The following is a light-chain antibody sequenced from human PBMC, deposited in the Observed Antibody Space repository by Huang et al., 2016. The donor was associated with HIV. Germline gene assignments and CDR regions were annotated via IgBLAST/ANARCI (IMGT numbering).Light chain of an antibody. J-gene: IGKJ5*01. V-gene: IGKV3-11*01. CDR3: QQRSNWPT. Sequence: EIVLTQSPATLSLSPGERATLSCRASQSVSSYLAWYQQKPGQAPRLLIYDASNGATGIPARFSGSGSGTDFTLTISSLESEDFAFYYCQQRSNWPTFGQGTRLEIK. CDR1: QSVSSY. CDR2: DAS.